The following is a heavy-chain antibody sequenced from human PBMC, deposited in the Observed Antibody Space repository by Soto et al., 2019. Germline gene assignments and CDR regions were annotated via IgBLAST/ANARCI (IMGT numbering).Heavy chain of an antibody. CDR2: INSDGSST. CDR3: ASPLVTRDLEWLSVGDY. D-gene: IGHD3-3*01. Sequence: GGSLRLSCAASGFTFSSYWMHWVRQAPGKGLVWVSRINSDGSSTSYADSVKGRFTISRDNAKNTLYLQMNSLRAEDTAVYYCASPLVTRDLEWLSVGDYWGQGTLVTASS. V-gene: IGHV3-74*01. CDR1: GFTFSSYW. J-gene: IGHJ4*02.